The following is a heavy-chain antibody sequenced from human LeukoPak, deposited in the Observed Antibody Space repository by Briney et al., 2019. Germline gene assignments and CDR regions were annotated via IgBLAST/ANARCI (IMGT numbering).Heavy chain of an antibody. CDR1: GGSFSGYY. V-gene: IGHV4-59*10. J-gene: IGHJ5*02. D-gene: IGHD1-26*01. CDR2: IYTSGST. CDR3: ARASAGWELVGWFDP. Sequence: PSETLSLTCAVYGGSFSGYYWSWIRQPAGKGLEWIGRIYTSGSTNYNPSLKSRVTMSVDTSKNQFSLKLSSVTAADTAVYYCARASAGWELVGWFDPWGQGTLVTVSS.